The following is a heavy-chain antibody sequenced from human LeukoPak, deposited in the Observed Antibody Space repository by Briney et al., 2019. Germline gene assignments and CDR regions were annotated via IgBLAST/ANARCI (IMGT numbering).Heavy chain of an antibody. D-gene: IGHD2-2*01. V-gene: IGHV1-2*02. CDR1: GYTFTGYY. J-gene: IGHJ6*03. Sequence: VASVKVSCKASGYTFTGYYMHWVRQAPGQGLEWMGWINPNSGGTNYAQKFQGRVTMTRDTSISTAYMELSRLRSDDTAVYYCARDLGYCSSSSCYGGGYYYYYMDVWGKGTTVTVSS. CDR2: INPNSGGT. CDR3: ARDLGYCSSSSCYGGGYYYYYMDV.